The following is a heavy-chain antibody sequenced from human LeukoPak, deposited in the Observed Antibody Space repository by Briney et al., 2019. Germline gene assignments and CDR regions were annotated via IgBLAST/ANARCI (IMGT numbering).Heavy chain of an antibody. V-gene: IGHV4-34*01. D-gene: IGHD5-18*01. J-gene: IGHJ6*03. CDR2: INHSGSS. CDR3: ARVGIGSYGFYYYYYMDV. Sequence: SETLSLTCAVYGGSFSGYYWSWIRQPPGKRLEWIGEINHSGSSNYNPSLKSRVTISVDTSKNQFSLKLSSVTAADTAVYYCARVGIGSYGFYYYYYMDVWGKGTTVTVSS. CDR1: GGSFSGYY.